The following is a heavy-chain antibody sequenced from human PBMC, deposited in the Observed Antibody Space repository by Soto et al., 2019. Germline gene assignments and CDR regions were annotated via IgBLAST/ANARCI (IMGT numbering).Heavy chain of an antibody. CDR2: IYSGGST. J-gene: IGHJ4*02. D-gene: IGHD3-22*01. CDR3: ARNYYDSGGGFDY. CDR1: GFTVSSNY. V-gene: IGHV3-53*01. Sequence: EVQLVESGGGLIQPGGSLRLSWAASGFTVSSNYMSWVRQAPGKGLEWVSVIYSGGSTYYADSVKGRFIISRDNSKNTVYLQMNSLRAEDTAVYYCARNYYDSGGGFDYWGQGTLVTVSS.